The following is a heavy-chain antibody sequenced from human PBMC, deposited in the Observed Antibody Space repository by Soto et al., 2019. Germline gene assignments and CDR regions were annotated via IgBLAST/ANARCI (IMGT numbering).Heavy chain of an antibody. CDR3: VRENYFDY. CDR2: IRQDRTER. V-gene: IGHV3-7*01. Sequence: QLVESGGGLVQPGGSLRLSCAGSGFRFSTYWMGWVRQAPGKRLEWVANIRQDRTERSYADSVKGRFTISRDNAKNSLYLQMDSLGVEDTVVYYCVRENYFDYWGQGTLVTVSS. CDR1: GFRFSTYW. J-gene: IGHJ4*02.